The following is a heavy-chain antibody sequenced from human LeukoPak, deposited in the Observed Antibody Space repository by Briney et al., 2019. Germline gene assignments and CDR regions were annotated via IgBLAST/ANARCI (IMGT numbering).Heavy chain of an antibody. CDR1: GGSISSGGYY. D-gene: IGHD3-10*01. Sequence: SETLSLTCTVSGGSISSGGYYWSWIRQHPGKGLEWIGYTYYSGSTYYNPSLKSRVTISVDTSKNQFSLKLSSVTAADTAVYYCARDGGSGPWGRFDPWGQGTLVTVSS. V-gene: IGHV4-31*03. J-gene: IGHJ5*02. CDR3: ARDGGSGPWGRFDP. CDR2: TYYSGST.